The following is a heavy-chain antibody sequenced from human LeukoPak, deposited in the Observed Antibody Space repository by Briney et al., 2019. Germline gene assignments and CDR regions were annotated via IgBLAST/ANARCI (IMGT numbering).Heavy chain of an antibody. CDR3: ARARGYSYGYGY. V-gene: IGHV4-34*01. CDR2: INHSGST. Sequence: PSETLSLTCAVYGGSFSGYYWSWIRQPPGKGLEWIGEINHSGSTNYNPSLKSRVTISVDTSKNQFSLKLSSVTAADTAVYYCARARGYSYGYGYWGQGTLVTVSS. CDR1: GGSFSGYY. D-gene: IGHD5-18*01. J-gene: IGHJ4*02.